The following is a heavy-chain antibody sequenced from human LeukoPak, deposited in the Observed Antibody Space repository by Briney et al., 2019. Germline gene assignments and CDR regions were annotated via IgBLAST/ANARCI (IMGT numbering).Heavy chain of an antibody. J-gene: IGHJ4*02. Sequence: GGSLRLSCAASGFTFRSYWMSWVRQAPGKGLVWVSRINSDGSDTSYADSVQGRFTISRDNAKNTLYLQMNSLRAEDTAVYYCASCVAVPGLPDYWGQGTLVTVSS. D-gene: IGHD6-19*01. CDR2: INSDGSDT. V-gene: IGHV3-74*01. CDR3: ASCVAVPGLPDY. CDR1: GFTFRSYW.